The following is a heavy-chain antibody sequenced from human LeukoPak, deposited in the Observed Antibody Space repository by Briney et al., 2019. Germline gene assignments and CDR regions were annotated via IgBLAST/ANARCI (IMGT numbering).Heavy chain of an antibody. D-gene: IGHD6-13*01. CDR3: ARGRGSSWYYFDS. J-gene: IGHJ4*02. V-gene: IGHV4-4*07. CDR1: GGSISSSYY. CDR2: IYASGNT. Sequence: PSETLSLTCTVSGGSISSSYYWNWIRQPPGKGLEWIGRIYASGNTNYNPSLKGRVTMTIDTSKNQFSLNLSSVTAADTAVYYCARGRGSSWYYFDSWGQGTLVTISS.